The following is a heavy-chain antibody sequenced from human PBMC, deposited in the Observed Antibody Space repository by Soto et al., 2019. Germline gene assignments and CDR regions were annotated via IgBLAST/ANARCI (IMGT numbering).Heavy chain of an antibody. J-gene: IGHJ3*02. V-gene: IGHV3-15*01. Sequence: GGSLRLSCAASGFTFSNAWMSWVRQAPGKGLEWVGRIKSKTDGGTTDYAAPVKGRFTISRDDSKNTLYLQMNSLKTEDTAVYYCTTAYYDSSGLDAFDIWGQGTMVTVSS. CDR2: IKSKTDGGTT. D-gene: IGHD3-22*01. CDR3: TTAYYDSSGLDAFDI. CDR1: GFTFSNAW.